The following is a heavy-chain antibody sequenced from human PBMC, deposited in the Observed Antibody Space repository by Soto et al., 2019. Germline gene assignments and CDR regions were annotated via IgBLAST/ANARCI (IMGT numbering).Heavy chain of an antibody. J-gene: IGHJ5*02. V-gene: IGHV3-49*04. CDR2: IRSKAYGGTT. Sequence: PGGSLRLSCTASGFTFGDYAMSWVRQAPGKGLEWVGFIRSKAYGGTTEYAASVKGRFTISRDDSKSIAYLQMNSLKTEDTAVYYCTRMIGYCSSTSCYTFGGNWFDPWGQGTLVTVSS. D-gene: IGHD2-2*02. CDR1: GFTFGDYA. CDR3: TRMIGYCSSTSCYTFGGNWFDP.